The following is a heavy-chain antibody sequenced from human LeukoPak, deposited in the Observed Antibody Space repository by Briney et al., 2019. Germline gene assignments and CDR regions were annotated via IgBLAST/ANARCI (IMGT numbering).Heavy chain of an antibody. CDR1: GFTFSNYW. D-gene: IGHD1-14*01. J-gene: IGHJ4*02. CDR2: IYTDGSST. V-gene: IGHV3-74*01. CDR3: ARGASNRFDY. Sequence: GVSLRRSCAASGFTFSNYWMHWVRQAPGKGLVWVSRIYTDGSSTNYADSVKGRFTISRDNAKNTLYLQMNSLRGEDTAVYYCARGASNRFDYWGQGTLVTVSS.